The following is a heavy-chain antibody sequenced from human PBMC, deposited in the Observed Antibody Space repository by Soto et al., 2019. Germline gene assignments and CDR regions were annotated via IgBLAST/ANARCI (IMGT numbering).Heavy chain of an antibody. V-gene: IGHV3-48*01. J-gene: IGHJ6*02. Sequence: GGSLRLSCAASGFTFSSYSMNWVRQAPGKGLEWVSYISSSSSTIYYADSVKGRFTISRDNAKNSLYLQMNSLRAEDTAVYYCAKASYYDFWSGPPSGYYYYGMDVWGQGTPVTVSS. CDR2: ISSSSSTI. CDR1: GFTFSSYS. CDR3: AKASYYDFWSGPPSGYYYYGMDV. D-gene: IGHD3-3*01.